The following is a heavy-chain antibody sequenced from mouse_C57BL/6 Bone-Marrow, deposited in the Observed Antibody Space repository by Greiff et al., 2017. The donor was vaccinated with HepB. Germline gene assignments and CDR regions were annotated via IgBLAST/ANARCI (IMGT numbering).Heavy chain of an antibody. Sequence: EVKVEESGGGLVQPGGSLKLSCAASGFTFSDYGMAWVRQAPRKGPEWVAFISNLAYSIYYADTVTGRFTISRENAKNTLYLEMSSLRSEDTAMYYCARGLGPYYYAMDYWGQGTSVTVSS. V-gene: IGHV5-15*04. CDR1: GFTFSDYG. D-gene: IGHD4-1*01. J-gene: IGHJ4*01. CDR2: ISNLAYSI. CDR3: ARGLGPYYYAMDY.